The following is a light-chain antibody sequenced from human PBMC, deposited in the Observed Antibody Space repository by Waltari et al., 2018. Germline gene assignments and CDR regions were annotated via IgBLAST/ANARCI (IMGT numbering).Light chain of an antibody. V-gene: IGLV6-57*02. Sequence: NFVLTQPLSVSESPGQTVTISCTGSSGSLASNSVQWYRQRPGSAPTTVIYEDGRRPSGVPDRFSGSIDRSSNSASLTISGLKTEDEGDYYCHSYVDTYHVFGGGTKLTVL. CDR2: EDG. CDR1: SGSLASNS. CDR3: HSYVDTYHV. J-gene: IGLJ3*02.